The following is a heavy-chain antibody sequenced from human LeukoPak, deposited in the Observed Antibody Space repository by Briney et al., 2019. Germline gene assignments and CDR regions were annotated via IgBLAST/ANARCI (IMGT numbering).Heavy chain of an antibody. CDR3: AREFVSDGEPSEYYFDY. V-gene: IGHV4-31*03. Sequence: PSETLSLTCTVSGGSISSDGYYWSWIRQHPGKGLEWIGYIYYSGSTYYNPSLKSRVTISVDTSKNQFSLKLSSVTAADTAVYYCAREFVSDGEPSEYYFDYWGQGTLVTVSS. J-gene: IGHJ4*02. CDR1: GGSISSDGYY. D-gene: IGHD1-26*01. CDR2: IYYSGST.